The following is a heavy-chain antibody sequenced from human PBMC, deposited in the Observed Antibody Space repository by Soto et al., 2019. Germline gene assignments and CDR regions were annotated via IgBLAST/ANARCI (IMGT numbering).Heavy chain of an antibody. D-gene: IGHD6-6*01. Sequence: QVQLVESGGGVVQPGRSLRLSCAASGFTFSSYGMHWVRQAPGKGLEWVSVIWYDGSNKYYADSVKGRFTISRDKSKNTMYLQMNSMRAEDTDVYYCARETGQLDNDYFDYWGQGTLVTVSS. CDR2: IWYDGSNK. CDR3: ARETGQLDNDYFDY. V-gene: IGHV3-33*01. CDR1: GFTFSSYG. J-gene: IGHJ4*02.